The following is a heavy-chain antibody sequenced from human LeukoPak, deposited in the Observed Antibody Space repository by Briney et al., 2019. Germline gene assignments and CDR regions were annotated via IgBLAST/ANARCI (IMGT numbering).Heavy chain of an antibody. CDR3: VRIPNSANFPNWFDP. D-gene: IGHD4/OR15-4a*01. CDR2: ISSSSDYI. Sequence: GGSLRLSCAASGFTFSSSTMNWVRRAPGKGLEWVSSISSSSDYIYYADSVKGRFTISRDNAKNSLYLQMNSLRAEDTTVYYCVRIPNSANFPNWFDPWGQGTLVTVSS. J-gene: IGHJ5*02. V-gene: IGHV3-21*01. CDR1: GFTFSSST.